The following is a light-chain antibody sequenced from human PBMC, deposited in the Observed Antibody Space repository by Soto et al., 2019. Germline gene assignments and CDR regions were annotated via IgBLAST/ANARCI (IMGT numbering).Light chain of an antibody. CDR3: QHYASDSQT. V-gene: IGKV1-5*01. CDR2: DVS. Sequence: DIQMTQSPATVSASVGDRVTITCRASHNINYWLAWYQQRPGSAPKLLIYDVSTLQSGVPSRFSGSHSGTEFTLTISTLQPDDFATYYCQHYASDSQTFGQGTKVEVK. CDR1: HNINYW. J-gene: IGKJ1*01.